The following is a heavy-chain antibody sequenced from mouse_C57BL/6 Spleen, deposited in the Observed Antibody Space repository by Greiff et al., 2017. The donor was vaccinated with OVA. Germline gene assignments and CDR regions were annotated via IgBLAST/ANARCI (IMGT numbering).Heavy chain of an antibody. D-gene: IGHD2-4*01. CDR2: ISYDGSN. CDR3: ARDGLRRGDWFAY. Sequence: EVKLVESGPGLVKPSQSLSLTCSVTGYSITSGYYWNWIRQFPGNKLEWMGYISYDGSNNYNPSLKNRISITRDTSKNQFFLKLNSVTTEDTATYYCARDGLRRGDWFAYWGQGTLVTVSA. V-gene: IGHV3-6*01. CDR1: GYSITSGYY. J-gene: IGHJ3*01.